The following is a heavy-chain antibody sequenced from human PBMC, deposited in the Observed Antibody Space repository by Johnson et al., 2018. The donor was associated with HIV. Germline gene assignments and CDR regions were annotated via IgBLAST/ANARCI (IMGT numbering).Heavy chain of an antibody. Sequence: VQLVESGGGLVQPGGSLRLSCAASGFTFSSYAMSWVRQAPGKGLEWVSAISGSGGSTYYADSVKGRFTISRDNSKNTLYLQMNTLKTEDTAVYYCTTLSLITMIVVVIDAFDIWGQGTMVTVSS. CDR2: ISGSGGST. CDR1: GFTFSSYA. J-gene: IGHJ3*02. D-gene: IGHD3-22*01. V-gene: IGHV3-23*04. CDR3: TTLSLITMIVVVIDAFDI.